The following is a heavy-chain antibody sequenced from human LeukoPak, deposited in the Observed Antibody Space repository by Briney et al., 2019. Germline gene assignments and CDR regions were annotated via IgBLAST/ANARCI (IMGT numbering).Heavy chain of an antibody. J-gene: IGHJ4*02. D-gene: IGHD3-10*01. V-gene: IGHV4-34*01. Sequence: SETLSLNCAVYGGSFSGYYWSWIRQPPGKGLKWIGEINHSGSTNYTPSLKSRVPISVDTSKSQYSLKLSSVTAADTAVYYCARGGRYCYGSGSILFDYWGQGTLVTVSS. CDR1: GGSFSGYY. CDR3: ARGGRYCYGSGSILFDY. CDR2: INHSGST.